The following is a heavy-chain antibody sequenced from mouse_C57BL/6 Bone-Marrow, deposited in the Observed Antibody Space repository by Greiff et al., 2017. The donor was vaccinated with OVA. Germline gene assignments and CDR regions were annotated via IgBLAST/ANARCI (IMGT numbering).Heavy chain of an antibody. CDR3: ARVYGNYFDY. CDR2: INPGSGGT. CDR1: GYAFTNYL. D-gene: IGHD2-1*01. V-gene: IGHV1-54*01. Sequence: QVQLQQPGAELVRPGTSVKVSCKASGYAFTNYLIEWVKQRPGQGLEWIGVINPGSGGTNYNEKFKGKATLTADKSSSTAYMQLSSLTSEDSAVYFCARVYGNYFDYWGQGTTLTVSS. J-gene: IGHJ2*01.